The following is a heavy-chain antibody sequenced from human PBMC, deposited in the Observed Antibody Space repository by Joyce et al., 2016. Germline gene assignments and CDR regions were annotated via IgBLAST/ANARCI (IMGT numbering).Heavy chain of an antibody. CDR1: GYSFTNYA. J-gene: IGHJ4*02. D-gene: IGHD7-27*01. V-gene: IGHV1-3*05. CDR3: TRSLPHGDGDKRATDI. CDR2: FHAGREVT. Sequence: QVLLVQSGPAQKEPGASMTLSCKTSGYSFTNYALNWVRQAPGQGLEWMGRFHAGREVTMFSQKFYDRVSITTDTSASTVYMEMRGLTSADTATYYCTRSLPHGDGDKRATDIWGQGTLVTVSS.